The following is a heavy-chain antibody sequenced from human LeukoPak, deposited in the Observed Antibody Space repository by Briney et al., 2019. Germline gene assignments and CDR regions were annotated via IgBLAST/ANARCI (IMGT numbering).Heavy chain of an antibody. V-gene: IGHV4-39*07. CDR2: IYQSETT. Sequence: SETLSLTCTVSGCCLSRSSYYWVCMRPPPGQGRVWIGNIYQSETTYYPPSLERRVTISVDTSKNQFSLNLNSVTAADTAVYFCARAGCGGSSCYDSQGWVDPWGQGTLVSVSS. D-gene: IGHD2-15*01. CDR3: ARAGCGGSSCYDSQGWVDP. J-gene: IGHJ5*02. CDR1: GCCLSRSSYY.